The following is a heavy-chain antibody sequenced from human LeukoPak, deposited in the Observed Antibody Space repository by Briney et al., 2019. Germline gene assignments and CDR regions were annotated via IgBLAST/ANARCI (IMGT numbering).Heavy chain of an antibody. CDR2: IKQDGSEI. CDR3: ARDRGHSGHDLYDY. D-gene: IGHD5-12*01. J-gene: IGHJ4*02. V-gene: IGHV3-7*01. CDR1: GFTFSSYA. Sequence: PGGSLRLSCAASGFTFSSYAMSWVRQAPGKGLEWVANIKQDGSEIYYVDSVKGRFTISRDTAKDSLYLQMNSLRAEDTAVYYCARDRGHSGHDLYDYWGQGTLVTVSS.